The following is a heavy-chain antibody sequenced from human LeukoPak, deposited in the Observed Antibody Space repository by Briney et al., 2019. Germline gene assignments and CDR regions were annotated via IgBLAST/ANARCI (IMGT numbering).Heavy chain of an antibody. CDR1: GGSISSYY. Sequence: PSETLSLTCTVSGGSISSYYWSWIRQPAGKGLEWIGRIYTSGSTNYNPSLKSRVTMSVDTSKNQFSLKLSSVTAADTAVYYCARRYCSSTSCSFDYWGQGTLVTVSS. D-gene: IGHD2-2*01. CDR3: ARRYCSSTSCSFDY. J-gene: IGHJ4*02. CDR2: IYTSGST. V-gene: IGHV4-4*07.